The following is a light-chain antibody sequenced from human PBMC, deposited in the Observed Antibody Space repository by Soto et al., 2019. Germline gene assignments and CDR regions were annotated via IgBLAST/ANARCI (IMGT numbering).Light chain of an antibody. CDR2: DVS. J-gene: IGLJ2*01. CDR3: CSYAGSYTVV. V-gene: IGLV2-11*01. CDR1: SSDVGGYNY. Sequence: QSARTQPRSVSGSPVQSVTISCTGTSSDVGGYNYVSWYQQHPGKAPKLMIYDVSKRPSGVPDRFSGSKSGNTASLTISGLQAEDEADYYCCSYAGSYTVVFCGGTKLTVL.